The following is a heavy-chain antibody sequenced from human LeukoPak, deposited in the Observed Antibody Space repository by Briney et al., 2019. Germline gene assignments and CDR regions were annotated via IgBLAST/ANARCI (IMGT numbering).Heavy chain of an antibody. V-gene: IGHV4-4*07. CDR2: IYTSGST. J-gene: IGHJ3*02. D-gene: IGHD2-2*01. CDR1: GGSISSYY. Sequence: SETLSLTCTVSGGSISSYYWSWIRQPAGKGLEWIGRIYTSGSTNYNPSLKSRVTMSVDTSKNQFSLKLSSVTAADTAVYYCARSADIVVVPAATSHDAFDIWGQGTMVTVSS. CDR3: ARSADIVVVPAATSHDAFDI.